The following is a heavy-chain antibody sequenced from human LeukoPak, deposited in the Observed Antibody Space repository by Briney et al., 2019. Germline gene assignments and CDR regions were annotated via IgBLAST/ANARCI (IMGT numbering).Heavy chain of an antibody. CDR2: IYTSGST. J-gene: IGHJ6*03. CDR3: AGYYMDV. V-gene: IGHV4-61*02. Sequence: SETLSLTCTVSGGSISSGSYYWSWIRQPAGKGLEWIGRIYTSGSTNYNPSLKSRVTISVDPSKNQFSLKLSSVTAADTAVYYCAGYYMDVWGKGTPVTVSS. CDR1: GGSISSGSYY.